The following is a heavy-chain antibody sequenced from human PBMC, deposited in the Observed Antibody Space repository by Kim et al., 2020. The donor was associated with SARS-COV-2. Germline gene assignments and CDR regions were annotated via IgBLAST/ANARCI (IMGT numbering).Heavy chain of an antibody. Sequence: ASVKVSCKTPRNPFASFYIHWVRQAPGQGLEWMGLTHLDSGRTNVAQIFQGRISMITDTSTTTVFMDLSSLTSDDTAVYYCAREPDGTGNLENWGQGTMV. V-gene: IGHV1-46*01. CDR2: THLDSGRT. D-gene: IGHD1-1*01. J-gene: IGHJ4*02. CDR3: AREPDGTGNLEN. CDR1: RNPFASFY.